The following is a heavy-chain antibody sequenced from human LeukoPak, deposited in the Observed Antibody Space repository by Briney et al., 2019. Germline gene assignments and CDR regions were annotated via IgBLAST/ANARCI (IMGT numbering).Heavy chain of an antibody. CDR3: TTDLYGDNSSG. J-gene: IGHJ4*02. CDR1: GLTLSNAW. D-gene: IGHD4-17*01. CDR2: IKSKTDGVTT. Sequence: GGSLRLSYAASGLTLSNAWMSCVRQARGKGLEWVGRIKSKTDGVTTDYAAPVKGRFTISRDDSKNTLYLQMNSLKTEATAVYYCTTDLYGDNSSGWRQGTLVTVSS. V-gene: IGHV3-15*01.